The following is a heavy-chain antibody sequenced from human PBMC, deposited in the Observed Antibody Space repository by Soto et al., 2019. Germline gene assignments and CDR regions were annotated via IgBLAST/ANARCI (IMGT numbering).Heavy chain of an antibody. CDR2: IIPIFGAA. J-gene: IGHJ5*02. D-gene: IGHD2-21*02. V-gene: IGHV1-69*06. Sequence: QVQLVQSGAEVKKPGSSVKVSCKASGGTFSSYAISWVRQAPGQGLEWMGGIIPIFGAANYAQKFQGRVTITADKSTSTAYMELSSLRSEDTAVYYCATPAYCGGDCYLPWFDPWGQGTLVTVSS. CDR1: GGTFSSYA. CDR3: ATPAYCGGDCYLPWFDP.